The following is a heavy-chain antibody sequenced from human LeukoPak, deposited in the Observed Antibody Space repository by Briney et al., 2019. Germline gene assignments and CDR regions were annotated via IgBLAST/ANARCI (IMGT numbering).Heavy chain of an antibody. J-gene: IGHJ6*03. CDR1: GFTFSSYA. Sequence: PGGSLRLSCAASGFTFSSYAMSWVRQAPGKGLEWVAFIRYDGSNKYYADSVKGRFTISRDNSKNTLYLQMNSLRAEDTAVYYCAKVVWTWSYSSSWYPNPGDYYMDVWGKGTTVTVSS. CDR3: AKVVWTWSYSSSWYPNPGDYYMDV. D-gene: IGHD6-13*01. CDR2: IRYDGSNK. V-gene: IGHV3-30*02.